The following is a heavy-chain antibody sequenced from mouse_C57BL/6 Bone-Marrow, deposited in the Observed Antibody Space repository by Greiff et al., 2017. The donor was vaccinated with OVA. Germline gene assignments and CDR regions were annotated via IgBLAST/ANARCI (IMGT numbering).Heavy chain of an antibody. CDR2: IWSGGST. J-gene: IGHJ4*01. Sequence: QVQLQQSGPGLVQPSQSLSITCTVSGFSFTSYGVHWVRQSPGKGLEWLGVIWSGGSTDYNAAFISRLSISKDNSKSQVFFKMNSLQADDTAIYYCARNLGYSNYVGRYAMDYWGQGTSVTVSS. V-gene: IGHV2-2*01. CDR1: GFSFTSYG. CDR3: ARNLGYSNYVGRYAMDY. D-gene: IGHD2-5*01.